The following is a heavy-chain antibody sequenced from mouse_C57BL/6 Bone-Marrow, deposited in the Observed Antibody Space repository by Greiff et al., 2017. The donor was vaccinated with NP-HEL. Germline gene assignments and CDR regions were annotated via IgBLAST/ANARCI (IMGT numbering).Heavy chain of an antibody. CDR2: IDPSDSYT. CDR1: GYTFTSYW. J-gene: IGHJ1*03. Sequence: QVQLKQPGAELVKPGASVKLSCKASGYTFTSYWMQWVKQRPGQGLEWIGEIDPSDSYTNYNQKFKGKATLTVDTSSSTAYMQLSSLTSEDSAVYYCARYDGYPYWYFDVWGTGTTVTVSS. V-gene: IGHV1-50*01. CDR3: ARYDGYPYWYFDV. D-gene: IGHD2-3*01.